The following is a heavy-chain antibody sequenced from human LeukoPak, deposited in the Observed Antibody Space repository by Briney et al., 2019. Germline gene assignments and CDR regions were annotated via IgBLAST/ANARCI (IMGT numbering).Heavy chain of an antibody. CDR2: IYTGGST. CDR3: ARVRSGEYFDY. Sequence: GGSLRLSCAASGFIVSSNYMSWVRQATGKGLEWVSVIYTGGSTYYADSVKGRFTISRDNSKNTLYLQMNSRRAEDTAVYYCARVRSGEYFDYWGQGTLVTVSS. V-gene: IGHV3-66*01. D-gene: IGHD6-25*01. CDR1: GFIVSSNY. J-gene: IGHJ4*02.